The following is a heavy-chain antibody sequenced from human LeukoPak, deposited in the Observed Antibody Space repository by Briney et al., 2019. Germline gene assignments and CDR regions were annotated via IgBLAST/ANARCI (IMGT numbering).Heavy chain of an antibody. CDR1: GDSISSYY. Sequence: SETLSLTCTVSGDSISSYYWSWVRQSPRKGLEWIGYIYYSGSTNYNPALTSRVTISVDTSKNEFSLKLSSVTAADTAVYYCASGYYYRGDYWGQGTLVTVSS. CDR3: ASGYYYRGDY. CDR2: IYYSGST. J-gene: IGHJ4*02. D-gene: IGHD3-22*01. V-gene: IGHV4-59*08.